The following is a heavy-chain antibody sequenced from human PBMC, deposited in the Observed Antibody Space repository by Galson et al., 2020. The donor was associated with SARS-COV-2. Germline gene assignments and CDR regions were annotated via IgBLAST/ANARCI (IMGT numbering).Heavy chain of an antibody. D-gene: IGHD6-13*01. V-gene: IGHV3-23*01. CDR2: IMGSGTAS. J-gene: IGHJ4*02. CDR1: GFSLSHYG. Sequence: GESLKISCAASGFSLSHYGMNWVRQAPGKGLEWVSGIMGSGTASYYADSVKGRFTISRDNSKNTLFLQMNSLRAEDTAVYFCAKGLWDPEHLVPFDYWGQGTLVTVS. CDR3: AKGLWDPEHLVPFDY.